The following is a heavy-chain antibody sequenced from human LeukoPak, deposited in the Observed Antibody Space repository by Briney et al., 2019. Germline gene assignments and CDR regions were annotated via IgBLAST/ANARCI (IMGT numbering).Heavy chain of an antibody. D-gene: IGHD6-6*01. CDR3: ARSAARLRYYYAMDV. J-gene: IGHJ6*02. CDR2: IYSGDSGVST. Sequence: GGSLRLSCAASGFSVSNTYMSWVRQAPGKGLEWVSVIYSGDSGVSTYYADSVKGRFTISRHNSKNTLYLQMSSLRAEDTSVYFCARSAARLRYYYAMDVWGQGTTVTVCS. CDR1: GFSVSNTY. V-gene: IGHV3-53*04.